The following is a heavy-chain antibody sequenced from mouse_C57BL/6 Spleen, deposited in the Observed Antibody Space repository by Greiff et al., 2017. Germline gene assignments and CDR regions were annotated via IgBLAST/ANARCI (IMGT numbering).Heavy chain of an antibody. CDR1: GFTFSSYA. CDR3: TRDPPGPEAY. Sequence: EVNLVESGEGLVKPGGSLKLSCAASGFTFSSYAMSWVRQTPEKRLEWVAYISSGGDYIYYADTVKGRFTISRDNARNTLYLQMSSLKSEDTAMYYCTRDPPGPEAYWGQGTLVTVAA. CDR2: ISSGGDYI. V-gene: IGHV5-9-1*02. J-gene: IGHJ3*01.